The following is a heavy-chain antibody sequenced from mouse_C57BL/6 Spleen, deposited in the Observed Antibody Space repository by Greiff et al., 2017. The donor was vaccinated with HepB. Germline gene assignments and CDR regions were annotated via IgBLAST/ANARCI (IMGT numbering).Heavy chain of an antibody. CDR3: ARETGDYYAMYY. Sequence: EVMLVESEGGLVQPGSSMKLSCTASGFTFSDYYMAWVRQVPETGLEWVANINYDGSSTYYLDSLKSRFIISRDNAKNILYLQMSSLKSEDTATYYCARETGDYYAMYYWGQGTAVTVSS. V-gene: IGHV5-16*01. CDR1: GFTFSDYY. CDR2: INYDGSST. D-gene: IGHD4-1*01. J-gene: IGHJ4*01.